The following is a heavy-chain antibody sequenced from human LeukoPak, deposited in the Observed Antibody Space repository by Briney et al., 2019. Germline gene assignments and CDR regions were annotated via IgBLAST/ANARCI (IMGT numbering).Heavy chain of an antibody. CDR3: ARDKVYCSSTSCYPYYYHYYGTDV. V-gene: IGHV3-23*01. CDR1: GFSFSIYA. Sequence: PGGSLRLSCAASGFSFSIYAMTWVRQAPGKGLEWVSVISFSGGDTYYADSVKGRFTISRDNSKNTLYLQMNSLRAEDTAVYYCARDKVYCSSTSCYPYYYHYYGTDVWGQGTTVTVSS. D-gene: IGHD2-2*01. J-gene: IGHJ6*02. CDR2: ISFSGGDT.